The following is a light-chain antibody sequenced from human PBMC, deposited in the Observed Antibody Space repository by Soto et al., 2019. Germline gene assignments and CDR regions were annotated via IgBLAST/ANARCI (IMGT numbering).Light chain of an antibody. CDR1: NPDFGRQNF. CDR3: SSYSDTYTWV. Sequence: QSALTQPASVSGSPGQSITISCAGTNPDFGRQNFVSWHQQRPGKAPRVIIYGVTSRPSGVSNRFSGSKSGNTASLTISGLQADDEADYYCSSYSDTYTWVFGGGTKLTVL. CDR2: GVT. J-gene: IGLJ3*02. V-gene: IGLV2-14*01.